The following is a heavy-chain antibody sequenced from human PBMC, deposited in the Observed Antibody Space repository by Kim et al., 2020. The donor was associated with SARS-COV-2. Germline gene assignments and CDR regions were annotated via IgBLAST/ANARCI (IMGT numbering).Heavy chain of an antibody. Sequence: GGSLRLSCAASGFTFSNAWMSWVRQAPGKGLEWVGRIKSKTDGGTTDYAAPVKGRFTISRDDSKNTLYLQMNSLKTEDTAVYYCTTDGGRFLEWLSTPYDYYYGMDVWGQGTTVTVSS. CDR1: GFTFSNAW. CDR2: IKSKTDGGTT. V-gene: IGHV3-15*01. J-gene: IGHJ6*02. CDR3: TTDGGRFLEWLSTPYDYYYGMDV. D-gene: IGHD3-3*01.